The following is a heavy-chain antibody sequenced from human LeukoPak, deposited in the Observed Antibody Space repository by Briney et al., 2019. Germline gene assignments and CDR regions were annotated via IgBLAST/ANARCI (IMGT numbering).Heavy chain of an antibody. CDR2: IYYSGST. J-gene: IGHJ2*01. CDR1: GGSISSYY. CDR3: ARGCFSSGLGYFDL. D-gene: IGHD6-25*01. V-gene: IGHV4-59*01. Sequence: SETLSLTCTVSGGSISSYYWSWIRQPPGKGLEWIGHIYYSGSTDYNPSLKSRVTISVDTSKNQFSLKLSSVTAADTAVYYCARGCFSSGLGYFDLWGRGTLVTVSS.